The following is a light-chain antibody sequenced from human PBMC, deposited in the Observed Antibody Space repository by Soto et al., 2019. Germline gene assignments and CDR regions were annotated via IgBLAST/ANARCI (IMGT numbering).Light chain of an antibody. CDR3: ATWDDSLSGVV. Sequence: QAVVTQPPSASGAPGQRVTISCSGDSSNIGKNFVYWFQQFPGAAPQLLIYRNVQRPSRVPDRFSASKSGTAASLAISGLQSEDEADYYCATWDDSLSGVVFGGGTKLTVL. CDR2: RNV. J-gene: IGLJ2*01. CDR1: SSNIGKNF. V-gene: IGLV1-47*01.